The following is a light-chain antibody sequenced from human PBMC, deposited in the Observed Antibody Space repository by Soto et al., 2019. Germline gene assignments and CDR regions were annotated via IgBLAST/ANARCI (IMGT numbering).Light chain of an antibody. CDR2: AAS. CDR3: QKNNSAPPT. CDR1: QAISIY. J-gene: IGKJ1*01. Sequence: DIQMTQSPSSLSTSVGDRVTITCRASQAISIYLAWYQQKPGKVPKLLIYAASTLQSGVPSRFSGSGSGTDFTLTISSLQPEDVSTYYCQKNNSAPPTFGQGTKVEIK. V-gene: IGKV1-27*01.